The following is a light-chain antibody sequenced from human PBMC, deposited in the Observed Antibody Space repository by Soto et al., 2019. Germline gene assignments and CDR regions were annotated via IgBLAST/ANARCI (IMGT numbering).Light chain of an antibody. CDR1: QSISSY. CDR2: AAS. CDR3: QQSYRTPIT. Sequence: DIQMTQSPSSLSASVGDRVTITCRASQSISSYVNWYQQKLGKAPKLLIYAASSLQSGVPSRFSGSGSGTDFTLTISSLQPEDFAAYYCQQSYRTPITFGGGTKVEIK. J-gene: IGKJ4*01. V-gene: IGKV1-39*01.